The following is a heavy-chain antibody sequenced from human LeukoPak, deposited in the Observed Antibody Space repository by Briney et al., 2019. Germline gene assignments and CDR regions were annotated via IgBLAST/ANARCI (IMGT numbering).Heavy chain of an antibody. V-gene: IGHV4-38-2*01. CDR2: IYHSGST. CDR3: ARLYLRDHCSSTSCYGLYFDY. CDR1: GYSITSGYY. J-gene: IGHJ4*02. Sequence: PSETLSLTCAVSGYSITSGYYWGWIRQPPGKGLGWIGSIYHSGSTYYNPSLKTRVTISVDTSKNQFSLKLSSVTAADTAVYYCARLYLRDHCSSTSCYGLYFDYWGQGTLVTVSS. D-gene: IGHD2-2*01.